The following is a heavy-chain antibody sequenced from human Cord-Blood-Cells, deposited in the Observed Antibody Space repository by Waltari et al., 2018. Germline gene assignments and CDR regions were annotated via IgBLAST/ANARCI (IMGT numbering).Heavy chain of an antibody. CDR2: INHSGST. D-gene: IGHD3-3*01. CDR3: ARGSDYDFWSGYYGDYYYGMDV. V-gene: IGHV4-34*01. Sequence: QVQLQQWGAGLLTPSETLSLTCAVYGGSFRGYYWSWIRQPPGKGLEWLGEINHSGSTNYNPSLKSRVTISVDTSKNQFSLKLISVTAADTAVYYCARGSDYDFWSGYYGDYYYGMDVWGQGTTVTVSS. J-gene: IGHJ6*02. CDR1: GGSFRGYY.